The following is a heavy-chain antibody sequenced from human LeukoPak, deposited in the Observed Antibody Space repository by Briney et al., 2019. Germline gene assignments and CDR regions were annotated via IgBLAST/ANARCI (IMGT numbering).Heavy chain of an antibody. CDR1: GGSISSYY. V-gene: IGHV4-59*01. CDR3: ARVDGRCSGGSCYSGWFDP. D-gene: IGHD2-15*01. J-gene: IGHJ5*02. CDR2: IYYSGST. Sequence: PSETPSLTCTVSGGSISSYYWSWIRQPPGKGLEWIGYIYYSGSTNYNPSLKSRVTISVDTSKNQFSLKLSSVTAADTAVYYCARVDGRCSGGSCYSGWFDPWGQGTLVTVSS.